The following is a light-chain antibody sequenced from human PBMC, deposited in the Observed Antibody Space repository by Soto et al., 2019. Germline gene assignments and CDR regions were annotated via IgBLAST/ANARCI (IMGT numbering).Light chain of an antibody. CDR3: QQYGSSPPIT. CDR2: GAS. V-gene: IGKV3-20*01. Sequence: IVLTQSPGTLSLSPSERGTLSFRTTQSVSSSYLAWYQQKPGQAPRLLIYGASSRATGIPDRFSGSGSGTDFTLTISRLEPEDFAVYYCQQYGSSPPITFGQGTRLEIK. CDR1: QSVSSSY. J-gene: IGKJ5*01.